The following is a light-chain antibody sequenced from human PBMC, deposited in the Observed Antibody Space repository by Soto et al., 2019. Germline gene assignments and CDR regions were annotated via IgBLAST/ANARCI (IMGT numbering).Light chain of an antibody. V-gene: IGKV3-20*01. CDR2: GTS. CDR3: QQYGYLVT. CDR1: QSVSSSN. J-gene: IGKJ4*01. Sequence: EIVLTQSPGTLSLSPGERATLSCRASQSVSSSNLAWYQRKPGQAPRLLIYGTSSRATGIPDRFSGSGSGTDFTLTISRLEPEDFAVYYCQQYGYLVTFGGGTKVEIK.